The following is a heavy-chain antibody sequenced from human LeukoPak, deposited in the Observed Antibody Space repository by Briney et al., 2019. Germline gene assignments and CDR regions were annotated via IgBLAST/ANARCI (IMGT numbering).Heavy chain of an antibody. Sequence: GVSLRLSCAASGFTFSDYYMSRLRQAPGKGLEWVSYISSSGSTIYYADSVKGRFTISRDNAKNSLYLQMNSLRAEDTAVYYCARFLGAMDVTQEGMDVWGQGTTVTVSS. CDR3: ARFLGAMDVTQEGMDV. CDR2: ISSSGSTI. J-gene: IGHJ6*02. V-gene: IGHV3-11*01. D-gene: IGHD2-2*01. CDR1: GFTFSDYY.